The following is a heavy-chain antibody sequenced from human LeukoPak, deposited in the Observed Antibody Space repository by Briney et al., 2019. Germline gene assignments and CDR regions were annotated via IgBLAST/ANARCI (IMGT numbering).Heavy chain of an antibody. V-gene: IGHV3-30*03. Sequence: GRSLRLSCAASGFTFSSYGMHWVRQAPGKGLEWVAVISYDGSNKYYADSAKGRFTISRDNSKNTLYLQMNSLRAEDTAVYYCARAGVGYSYGSDAFDIWGQGTMVTVSS. J-gene: IGHJ3*02. D-gene: IGHD5-18*01. CDR2: ISYDGSNK. CDR1: GFTFSSYG. CDR3: ARAGVGYSYGSDAFDI.